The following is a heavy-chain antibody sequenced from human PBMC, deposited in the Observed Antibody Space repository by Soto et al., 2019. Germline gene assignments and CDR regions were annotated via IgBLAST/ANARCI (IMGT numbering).Heavy chain of an antibody. CDR2: IKPDGSRT. V-gene: IGHV3-74*03. Sequence: XGSLRLSFAASGFTFSSYCMHWVRQAPGEGLVWVSYIKPDGSRTKDADSVKGRFTISRDNARNTLYLRMNSLRAEDTAVYYCARDNNWSYDSWGRGTLVTVSS. CDR3: ARDNNWSYDS. J-gene: IGHJ4*02. D-gene: IGHD1-1*01. CDR1: GFTFSSYC.